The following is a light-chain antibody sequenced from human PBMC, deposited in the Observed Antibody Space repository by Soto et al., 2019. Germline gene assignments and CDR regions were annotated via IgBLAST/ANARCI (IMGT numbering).Light chain of an antibody. Sequence: DLQMTQSPSSLSASVGDRVTISCRTSQTIDNYLNWYQQKPGQAPQLLISAASTLQSGVPSRFSGSGSGTDFTLTISSLQPEDYATYYCHQTYNTLYTFGQGTKVEIK. CDR2: AAS. V-gene: IGKV1-39*01. CDR1: QTIDNY. CDR3: HQTYNTLYT. J-gene: IGKJ2*01.